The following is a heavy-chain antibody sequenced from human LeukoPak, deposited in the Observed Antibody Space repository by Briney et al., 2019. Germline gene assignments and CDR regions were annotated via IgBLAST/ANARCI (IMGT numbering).Heavy chain of an antibody. CDR2: IFSSESSNT. CDR3: ARAGDGYYYYYYMDV. J-gene: IGHJ6*03. Sequence: SETLSLTCSVSNGSFSTYYWGWIRQPPGKRLEWIGYIFSSESSNTNYNPSLNGRVTISVGTSKNQFSLTLNSVTAADTAVYYCARAGDGYYYYYYMDVWGKGTTVTVSS. CDR1: NGSFSTYY. V-gene: IGHV4-59*08. D-gene: IGHD5-24*01.